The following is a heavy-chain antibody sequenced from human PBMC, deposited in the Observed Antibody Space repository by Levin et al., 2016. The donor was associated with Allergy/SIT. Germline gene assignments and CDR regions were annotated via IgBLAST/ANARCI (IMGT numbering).Heavy chain of an antibody. CDR3: ARGPWRRLDP. V-gene: IGHV4-34*01. D-gene: IGHD5-12*01. CDR2: INHSGST. J-gene: IGHJ5*02. Sequence: WIRQPPGKGLEWIGEINHSGSTNYNPSLKSRVTISVDTSKNQFSLKLSSVTAADTAVYYCARGPWRRLDPWGQGTLVTVSS.